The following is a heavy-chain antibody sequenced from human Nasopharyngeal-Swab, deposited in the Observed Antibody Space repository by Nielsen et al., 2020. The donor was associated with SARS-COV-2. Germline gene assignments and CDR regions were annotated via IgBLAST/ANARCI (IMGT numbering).Heavy chain of an antibody. CDR3: ARDEYCSGGSCRGWFDP. CDR1: GYTFTGYY. J-gene: IGHJ5*02. V-gene: IGHV1-2*06. Sequence: ASVKVSCKASGYTFTGYYMHWVRQAPGQGLEWMGRINPNSGGTNYAQKFQGRVTMTRDTSISTAYMELSSLRSEDTAVYYCARDEYCSGGSCRGWFDPWGQGTLVTVSS. D-gene: IGHD2-15*01. CDR2: INPNSGGT.